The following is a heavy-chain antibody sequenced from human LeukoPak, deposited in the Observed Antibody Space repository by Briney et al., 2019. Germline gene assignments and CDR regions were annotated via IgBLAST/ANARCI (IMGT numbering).Heavy chain of an antibody. V-gene: IGHV4-34*09. D-gene: IGHD4-17*01. Sequence: SETLSLTCAVYGGSFSGYYWSWIRQPPGKGLEWIGEINHSGSTNYNPSLKSRVTISVDTSKNQFSLKLSSVTAADTAVYYCATVEKSPYGDYYFDYWGQGTLVTVSS. CDR2: INHSGST. CDR1: GGSFSGYY. CDR3: ATVEKSPYGDYYFDY. J-gene: IGHJ4*02.